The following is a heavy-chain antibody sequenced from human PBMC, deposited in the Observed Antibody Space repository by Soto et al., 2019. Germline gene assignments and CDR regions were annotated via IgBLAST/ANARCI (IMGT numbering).Heavy chain of an antibody. CDR3: AREGVHNYTEYYFDY. D-gene: IGHD3-10*01. CDR2: ISGIRDYI. Sequence: GGSLRLSCAASGFTVNYYPVNWVRRAPGKGLEWVSSISGIRDYIRYADSVKGRFTISRDNAKTSLYLQMNSLTAEDTAVYYCAREGVHNYTEYYFDYWGQGTLVTVSS. CDR1: GFTVNYYP. J-gene: IGHJ4*02. V-gene: IGHV3-21*04.